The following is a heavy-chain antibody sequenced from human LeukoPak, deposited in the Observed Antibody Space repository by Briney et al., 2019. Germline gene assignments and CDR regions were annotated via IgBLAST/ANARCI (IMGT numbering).Heavy chain of an antibody. D-gene: IGHD4-17*01. CDR1: GGPIRNCKL. CDR3: AREVGGDFDALDY. Sequence: SETPSLTCAVSGGPIRNCKLWSWVRPPPGKGLQWIGEVFHSGTTNSNPSLKSRVTISVDNSKNQLSLTLTSVTAADTAVYCAREVGGDFDALDYWGQGTLVTVSS. J-gene: IGHJ4*02. CDR2: VFHSGTT. V-gene: IGHV4-4*02.